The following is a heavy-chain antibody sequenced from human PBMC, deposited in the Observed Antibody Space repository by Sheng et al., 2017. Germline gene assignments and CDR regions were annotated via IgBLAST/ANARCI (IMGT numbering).Heavy chain of an antibody. V-gene: IGHV3-74*01. D-gene: IGHD6-19*01. Sequence: EVQLVESGGGLVQPGGSLRLSCAASGFTFSSYWMHWVRQAPGKGLVWVSRINSDGSSTSYADSVKGRFTISRDNAKNTLYLQMNSLRAEDTAVYYCARDIRYSSGWYYYYYYMDVWGKGTTVTVSS. CDR3: ARDIRYSSGWYYYYYYMDV. CDR2: INSDGSST. J-gene: IGHJ6*03. CDR1: GFTFSSYW.